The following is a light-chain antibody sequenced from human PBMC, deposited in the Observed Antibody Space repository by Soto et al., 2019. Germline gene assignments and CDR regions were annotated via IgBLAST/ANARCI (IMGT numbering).Light chain of an antibody. Sequence: DIQVTKSPSSVSASVGDRVTITCRASQVCGNWLACYQQKPGKAPKLLIYAASTLQSGVPSRFSGSGSGTDFTLTISSLQPEDFATYYCQQGTSFPTFGGGTKVEIK. V-gene: IGKV1-12*01. CDR3: QQGTSFPT. CDR1: QVCGNW. CDR2: AAS. J-gene: IGKJ4*01.